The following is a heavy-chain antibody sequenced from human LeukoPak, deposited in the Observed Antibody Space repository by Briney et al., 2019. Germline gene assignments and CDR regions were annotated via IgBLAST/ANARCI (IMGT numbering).Heavy chain of an antibody. CDR3: AKALGASRVSGAFDI. CDR2: ISYDGSNK. J-gene: IGHJ3*02. V-gene: IGHV3-30-3*01. CDR1: GFTFSNYA. Sequence: GGSLRLSCAASGFTFSNYAMHWVRQAPGKGLEWVAIISYDGSNKYYADSVKGRFTISRDNSKNTLYLQMNSLRAEDTAVYYCAKALGASRVSGAFDIWGQGTMVTVSS. D-gene: IGHD1-26*01.